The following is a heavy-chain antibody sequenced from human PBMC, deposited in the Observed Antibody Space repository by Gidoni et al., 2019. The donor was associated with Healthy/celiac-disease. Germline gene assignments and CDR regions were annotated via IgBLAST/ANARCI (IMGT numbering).Heavy chain of an antibody. CDR3: ARDGVAVAGMDSYFDY. CDR2: ISYDGSNK. CDR1: GFTFSSYA. V-gene: IGHV3-30-3*01. D-gene: IGHD6-19*01. Sequence: QVQLVESGGGVVQPGSSLRLACAASGFTFSSYAMHWVRQAPGKGLEWVAVISYDGSNKYYADSVKGRFTISRDNSKNTLYLQMNSLRAEDTAVYYCARDGVAVAGMDSYFDYWGQGTLVTVSS. J-gene: IGHJ4*02.